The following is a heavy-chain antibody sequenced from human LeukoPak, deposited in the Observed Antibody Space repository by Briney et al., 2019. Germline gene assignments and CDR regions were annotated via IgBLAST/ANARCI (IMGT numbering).Heavy chain of an antibody. D-gene: IGHD3-10*01. CDR2: INHSGST. CDR1: GGSFSGYY. CDR3: ARGLFARTMVRGVIDAFDI. Sequence: SETLSLTCAVYGGSFSGYYWSWIRQPPGKGLEWIVEINHSGSTNYNPSLKSRVTISVDTSKNQFSLKLSSVPAADTAVYYGARGLFARTMVRGVIDAFDIWGQGAMVTVSS. J-gene: IGHJ3*02. V-gene: IGHV4-34*01.